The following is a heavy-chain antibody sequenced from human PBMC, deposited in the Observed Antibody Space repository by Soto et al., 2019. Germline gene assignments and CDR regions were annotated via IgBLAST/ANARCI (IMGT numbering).Heavy chain of an antibody. J-gene: IGHJ4*02. D-gene: IGHD6-13*01. V-gene: IGHV4-34*01. CDR2: INHSGST. Sequence: SETLSLTCAVYGGSFSGYYWSWIRQPPGKGLEWIGEINHSGSTNYNPSLKSRVTISVDTSKNQFSLKLSSVTAADTAVYYCARGSLLYSSSREPIDYWGQGTLVTVSS. CDR1: GGSFSGYY. CDR3: ARGSLLYSSSREPIDY.